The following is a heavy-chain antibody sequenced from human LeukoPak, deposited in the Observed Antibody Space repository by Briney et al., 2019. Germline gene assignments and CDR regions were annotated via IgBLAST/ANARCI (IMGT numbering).Heavy chain of an antibody. CDR2: IYSNGIT. Sequence: PSETLSLTCTVSGGSIFGHYFNWIRQAPGKGLEWIGYIYSNGITSYNPSLRSRGTMSIATSRSHFSLRLTSVTAADTAIYYCARRAYYDTSGYSPASGYFDLWGRGTLVTVSS. D-gene: IGHD3-22*01. CDR3: ARRAYYDTSGYSPASGYFDL. J-gene: IGHJ2*01. CDR1: GGSIFGHY. V-gene: IGHV4-4*08.